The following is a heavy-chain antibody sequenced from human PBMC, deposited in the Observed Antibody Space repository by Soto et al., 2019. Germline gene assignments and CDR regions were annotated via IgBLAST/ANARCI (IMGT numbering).Heavy chain of an antibody. V-gene: IGHV1-2*02. CDR2: FNTKAGGT. J-gene: IGHJ3*02. CDR1: GYIFTGYY. CDR3: ATDKVAFDM. Sequence: ASVKVSCKASGYIFTGYYIQWVRQAPGQGLEWMGWFNTKAGGTKYAQKFQGRVTMTRDTSINTAYMEVSRLRSDDTAVYYCATDKVAFDMWGQGTMVTVSS. D-gene: IGHD3-9*01.